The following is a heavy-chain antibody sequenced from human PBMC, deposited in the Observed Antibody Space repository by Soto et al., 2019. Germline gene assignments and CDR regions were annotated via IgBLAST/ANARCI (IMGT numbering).Heavy chain of an antibody. CDR1: GFTFSRYW. J-gene: IGHJ4*02. D-gene: IGHD2-15*01. V-gene: IGHV3-7*01. CDR3: ARDPVFSGGSCYDY. CDR2: IKQDGSEI. Sequence: GGSLRLSCAASGFTFSRYWMTWVRQAPGKGLEWVANIKQDGSEIYYVDSVKGRFTISRDNAENSLYLQMNSLRAEDTAVYYCARDPVFSGGSCYDYWGQGTLVTVSS.